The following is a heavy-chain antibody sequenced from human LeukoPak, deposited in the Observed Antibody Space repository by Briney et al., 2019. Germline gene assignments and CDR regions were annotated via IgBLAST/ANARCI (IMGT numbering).Heavy chain of an antibody. CDR2: IWYDGSNK. CDR1: GFSFSSYS. V-gene: IGHV3-33*01. J-gene: IGHJ4*02. Sequence: GGSLRLSCAASGFSFSSYSMNWVRQAPGKGLEWVAVIWYDGSNKDYADSVKGRFTISRDNSKNTLYLQMNSLRAEDTAVYYCARDWPGSQSLEFYDYWGQGTLVTVSS. CDR3: ARDWPGSQSLEFYDY. D-gene: IGHD3-3*01.